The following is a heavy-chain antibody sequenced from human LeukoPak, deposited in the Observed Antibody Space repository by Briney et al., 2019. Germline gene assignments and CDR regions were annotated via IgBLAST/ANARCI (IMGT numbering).Heavy chain of an antibody. CDR3: AGEESITMVRGVGTIDY. V-gene: IGHV4-34*01. CDR2: INHSGST. J-gene: IGHJ4*02. D-gene: IGHD3-10*01. Sequence: PSETLSLTCAVYGGSFSGYYWSWIRQPPGKGLEWIGEINHSGSTNYNPSLKSRVTISVDTSKNQFSLKLSSVTAADTAVYYCAGEESITMVRGVGTIDYWGQGTLVTVSS. CDR1: GGSFSGYY.